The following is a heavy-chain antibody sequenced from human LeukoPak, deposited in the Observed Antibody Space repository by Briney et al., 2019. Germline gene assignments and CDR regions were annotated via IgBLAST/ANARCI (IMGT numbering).Heavy chain of an antibody. CDR1: GYSISSGYY. J-gene: IGHJ6*03. Sequence: PSETLSLTCTVSGYSISSGYYWGWIRQPPGQGLEWIGSIYHSGSTNYNPSLKSRVTISVDTSKNQFSLKLSSVTAADTAVYYCARVSWFPGTSYYYMDVWGKGTPVTVSS. CDR2: IYHSGST. D-gene: IGHD1-1*01. CDR3: ARVSWFPGTSYYYMDV. V-gene: IGHV4-38-2*02.